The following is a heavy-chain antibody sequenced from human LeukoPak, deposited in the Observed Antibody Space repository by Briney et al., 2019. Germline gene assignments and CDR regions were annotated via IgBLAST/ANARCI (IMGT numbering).Heavy chain of an antibody. CDR1: GFTFSSYS. V-gene: IGHV3-21*04. CDR2: ISSSSSYI. D-gene: IGHD3-10*01. CDR3: ARGGVNTMVRGVIRYYYMDV. J-gene: IGHJ6*03. Sequence: PGGSLRLSCAASGFTFSSYSMNWVRQAPGKGLEWVSSISSSSSYIYYADSVKGRFTISRDNSKNTLYLQMNSLRAEDTAVYYCARGGVNTMVRGVIRYYYMDVWGKGTTVTISS.